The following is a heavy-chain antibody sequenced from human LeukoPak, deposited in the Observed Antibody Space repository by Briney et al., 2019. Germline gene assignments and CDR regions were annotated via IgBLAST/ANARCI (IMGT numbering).Heavy chain of an antibody. CDR2: IVVGSGNT. V-gene: IGHV1-58*01. D-gene: IGHD3-3*01. Sequence: GTSVKVSCKASGFTFTSSAVQWVRQARGQRLEWIGWIVVGSGNTNYAQKFQERVTITRDMSTSTAYMELSSLRSEDTAVYYCAAARSPRITIFGVAIQEDYWGQGTLVTVSS. CDR1: GFTFTSSA. CDR3: AAARSPRITIFGVAIQEDY. J-gene: IGHJ4*02.